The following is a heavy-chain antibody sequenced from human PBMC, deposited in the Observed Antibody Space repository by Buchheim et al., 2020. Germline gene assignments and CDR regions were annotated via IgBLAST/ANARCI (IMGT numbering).Heavy chain of an antibody. CDR2: INHSGST. J-gene: IGHJ3*02. V-gene: IGHV4-34*01. CDR1: GGSFSGYY. D-gene: IGHD6-13*01. CDR3: ATSIAAAGTKTFDI. Sequence: QVQLQQWGAGLLKPSETLSLTCAVYGGSFSGYYWSWIRQPPGKGLEWIGEINHSGSTNYNPSLQSRVTISVDTSKNQFSLQLSSVTAADTAVYYCATSIAAAGTKTFDIWGQGT.